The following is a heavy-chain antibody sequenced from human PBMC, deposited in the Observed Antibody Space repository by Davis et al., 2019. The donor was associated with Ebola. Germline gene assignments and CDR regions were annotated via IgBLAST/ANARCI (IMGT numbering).Heavy chain of an antibody. CDR2: IKQDGSEK. CDR3: AREERYFDWLLYYYYGMDV. V-gene: IGHV3-7*03. D-gene: IGHD3-9*01. Sequence: GESLKISCAASGFTFSSYWMSWVRQAPGKGLEWVANIKQDGSEKYYVDSVKGRFTISRDNAKNSLYLQMNSLRAEDTAVYYCAREERYFDWLLYYYYGMDVWGQGTTVTVSS. CDR1: GFTFSSYW. J-gene: IGHJ6*02.